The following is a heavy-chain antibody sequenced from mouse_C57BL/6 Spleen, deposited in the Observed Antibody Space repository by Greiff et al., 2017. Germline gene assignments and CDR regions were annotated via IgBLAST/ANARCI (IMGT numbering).Heavy chain of an antibody. D-gene: IGHD2-1*01. CDR2: IYPGDGDT. J-gene: IGHJ4*01. V-gene: IGHV1-82*01. CDR3: AGTKGGLNYEAMEY. Sequence: QVQLKESGPELVKPGASVKISCKASGYAFSSSWMNWVKQRPGKGLEWIGRIYPGDGDTNYNGKFKGKATLTADKSSSTAYMQLSSLTSESSAVCFCAGTKGGLNYEAMEYWSQGTSDTVSS. CDR1: GYAFSSSW.